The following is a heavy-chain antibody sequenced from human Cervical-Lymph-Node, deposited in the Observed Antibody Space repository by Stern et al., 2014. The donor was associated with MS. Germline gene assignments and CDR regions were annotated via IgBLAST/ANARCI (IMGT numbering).Heavy chain of an antibody. CDR2: IFPGGSDI. Sequence: EVQLLESGPEVKRPGESLKISCQASGYTFTSYWIGWVRQMPGKGLEGIGIIFPGGSDIRYSPSFQAQVTISADKSSSTAYLQWNNLKASDTAIYYCARQRYFDYWGQGTLVTVSS. CDR1: GYTFTSYW. CDR3: ARQRYFDY. J-gene: IGHJ4*02. V-gene: IGHV5-51*01.